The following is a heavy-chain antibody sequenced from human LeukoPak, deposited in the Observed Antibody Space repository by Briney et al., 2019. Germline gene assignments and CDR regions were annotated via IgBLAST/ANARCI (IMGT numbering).Heavy chain of an antibody. J-gene: IGHJ5*02. CDR3: ARGIYGGRGKWFDP. V-gene: IGHV1-2*02. CDR1: GYTFTGYY. CDR2: INPNSGGT. D-gene: IGHD3-16*01. Sequence: ASVKVSCKASGYTFTGYYIHWVRQAPGQGLEWMGWINPNSGGTNYAQNFQDRVTMTRDTSISTVYMELSRLRSDDTAVYYCARGIYGGRGKWFDPWGQGTLVTVSS.